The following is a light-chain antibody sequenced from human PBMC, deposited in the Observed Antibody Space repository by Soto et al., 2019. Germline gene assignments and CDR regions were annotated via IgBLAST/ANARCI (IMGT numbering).Light chain of an antibody. CDR3: QQYNDWPLT. CDR1: QSVSDN. J-gene: IGKJ4*01. CDR2: GAS. V-gene: IGKV3D-15*01. Sequence: EIVLTQSPATLSGSPGERVTLSCRASQSVSDNLAWYQQKPGQAPRLLIYGASIRATDIPARFSGSGSGTEFSLTISSLQSEDFAVYYCQQYNDWPLTFGGGTKVEIK.